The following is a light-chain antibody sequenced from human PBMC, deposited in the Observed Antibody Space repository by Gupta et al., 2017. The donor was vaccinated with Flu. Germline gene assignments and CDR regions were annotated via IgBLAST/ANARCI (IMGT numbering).Light chain of an antibody. CDR1: QSVSSN. V-gene: IGKV3-15*01. Sequence: EIVMTQSPATLSVSPGERATLSCRASQSVSSNLACYQQKPGQAPRLLIYGASTRATGIPARFSGSGSGTEFTLTISSLQSEDFAVYYCQQYNNWPVTFGGGTKVEIK. CDR2: GAS. CDR3: QQYNNWPVT. J-gene: IGKJ4*01.